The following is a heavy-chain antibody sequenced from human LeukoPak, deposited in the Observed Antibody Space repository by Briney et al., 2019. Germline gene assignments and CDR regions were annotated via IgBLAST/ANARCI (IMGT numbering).Heavy chain of an antibody. CDR1: GFTFGSYA. CDR3: ARDSATVTPFYFDY. Sequence: GGSLRLSCAASGFTFGSYAIHWVRQAPGKGLEWVAVISYDGSNKYYADSVKGRFTISRDNSKNTLYLLMNSLRAEDTAVYYCARDSATVTPFYFDYWGQGTLVTVSS. CDR2: ISYDGSNK. V-gene: IGHV3-30*04. D-gene: IGHD4-17*01. J-gene: IGHJ4*02.